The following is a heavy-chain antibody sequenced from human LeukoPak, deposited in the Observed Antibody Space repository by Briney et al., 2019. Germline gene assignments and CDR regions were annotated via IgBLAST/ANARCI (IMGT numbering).Heavy chain of an antibody. CDR2: INPHSGVT. Sequence: GASVKVSCKASGFTFTDCYIHWVRQAPGQGLEWMGYINPHSGVTSSPQNFQGRVTMTTDTSISAAYMELSSLISDDTAMYYCVREGNELLSKNFDYWGPGTLVTVSS. D-gene: IGHD2-21*02. CDR1: GFTFTDCY. V-gene: IGHV1-2*02. J-gene: IGHJ4*02. CDR3: VREGNELLSKNFDY.